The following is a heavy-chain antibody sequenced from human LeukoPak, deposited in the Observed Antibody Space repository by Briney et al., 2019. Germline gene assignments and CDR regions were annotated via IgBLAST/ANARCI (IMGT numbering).Heavy chain of an antibody. CDR3: AKDRDYYYYDSSGYSGELDY. CDR1: GFTFSSYA. V-gene: IGHV3-23*01. Sequence: GGSLRLSCAASGFTFSSYAMSWVRQAPGKGLEWVSAISGSGGSTYYADSVKGRFTISRDNSKNTLYLQMNSLRAEDTAVYYCAKDRDYYYYDSSGYSGELDYWGQGTLVTVSS. D-gene: IGHD3-22*01. CDR2: ISGSGGST. J-gene: IGHJ4*02.